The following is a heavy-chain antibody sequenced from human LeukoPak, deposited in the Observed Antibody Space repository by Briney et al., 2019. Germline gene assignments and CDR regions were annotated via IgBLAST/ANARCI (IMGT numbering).Heavy chain of an antibody. Sequence: GGSLRLSCAASGFTFSSYSMNWVRQAPGKGLEWVSFISSSSNYRYYADSVKGRFTISRDNAKNSLSLQMNSLRAEDTAVYYCARDRLLEDRDYHYYYYMDVWGIGTTVTVSS. CDR1: GFTFSSYS. CDR3: ARDRLLEDRDYHYYYYMDV. V-gene: IGHV3-21*01. J-gene: IGHJ6*03. CDR2: ISSSSNYR. D-gene: IGHD1-1*01.